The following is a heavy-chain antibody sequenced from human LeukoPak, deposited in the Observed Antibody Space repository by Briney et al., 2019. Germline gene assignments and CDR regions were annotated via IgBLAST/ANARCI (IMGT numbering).Heavy chain of an antibody. J-gene: IGHJ4*02. CDR2: IWFDGTNK. CDR1: GFTFSNYG. Sequence: GGSLRLSCAASGFTFSNYGMHWVRQAPGKGLEWVAVIWFDGTNKYYADSVRGRFTISRDNSKNTLYLQMSSLRAEDTAVYYCARDRGVAAHLDYWGQGTLVTVSS. CDR3: ARDRGVAAHLDY. D-gene: IGHD5-12*01. V-gene: IGHV3-33*01.